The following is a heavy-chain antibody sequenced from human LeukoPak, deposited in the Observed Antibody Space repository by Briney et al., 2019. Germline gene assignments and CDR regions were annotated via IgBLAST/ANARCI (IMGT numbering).Heavy chain of an antibody. CDR3: ARGRPNSYGFIY. D-gene: IGHD5-18*01. J-gene: IGHJ4*02. V-gene: IGHV4-34*01. Sequence: EPSETLSLTCAVYGGSFSDYYWGWIRQPPGKGLEWIGNIFYSGSTYYSPSLKSRVTISLDTSRNQFSLKLNSVTAADTAVYYCARGRPNSYGFIYWGQGTLVTVSS. CDR2: IFYSGST. CDR1: GGSFSDYY.